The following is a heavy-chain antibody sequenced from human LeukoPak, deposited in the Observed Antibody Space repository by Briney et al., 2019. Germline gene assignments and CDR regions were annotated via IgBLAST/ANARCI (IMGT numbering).Heavy chain of an antibody. D-gene: IGHD3-9*01. Sequence: SETLSLTCTVSGGSISSYYWSWIRQPPGKGLEWIGYIYYSGSTNYNPSLKSRVTISVDTSKNQFSLKLSSVTAADTAVYYCARMNYDILTGYYFLDYWGQGTLVTVSS. V-gene: IGHV4-59*01. CDR1: GGSISSYY. J-gene: IGHJ4*02. CDR2: IYYSGST. CDR3: ARMNYDILTGYYFLDY.